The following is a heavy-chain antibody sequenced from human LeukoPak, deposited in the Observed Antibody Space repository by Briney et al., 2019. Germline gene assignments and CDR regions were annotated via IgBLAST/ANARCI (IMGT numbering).Heavy chain of an antibody. J-gene: IGHJ1*01. CDR3: ATVSGSYLDFQH. V-gene: IGHV3-53*01. D-gene: IGHD3-10*01. Sequence: GGSLRLSCAASGFTFSSYAMSWVRQAPGKGLECVSVIYSGGRTYYADSVKGRFTISRDNFKNTLYLQMNSLRAEDTAVYYCATVSGSYLDFQHWGQGTLVTVSS. CDR2: IYSGGRT. CDR1: GFTFSSYA.